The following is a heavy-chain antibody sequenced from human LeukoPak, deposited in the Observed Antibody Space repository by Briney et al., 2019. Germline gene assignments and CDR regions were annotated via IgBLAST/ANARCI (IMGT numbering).Heavy chain of an antibody. V-gene: IGHV4-39*01. CDR3: ARRIRDSGSWANNWFDP. D-gene: IGHD3-10*01. Sequence: SETLSLTCTVSGGSISSRNYYWGWLRQPPGKGLEWIGSIYYTGNTYYNPSLKSRVTISLDTSKSQFSLKLSSVTAADTAVYYCARRIRDSGSWANNWFDPWGQGTLVTVSS. CDR2: IYYTGNT. J-gene: IGHJ5*02. CDR1: GGSISSRNYY.